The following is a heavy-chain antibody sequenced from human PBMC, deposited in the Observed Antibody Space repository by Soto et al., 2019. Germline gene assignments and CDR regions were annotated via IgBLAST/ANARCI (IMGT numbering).Heavy chain of an antibody. Sequence: QVQLQEAGPGLVRPSQTLSLTCTVAGGSMSENDYYWSWLRQSPGQGLQWIGYIYDTWTTSYSPSLKSRVTMSAETSRNQFSLKLTSVTAADTALYFCARGIVRGGFDIWAQGTLVTVSS. J-gene: IGHJ3*02. CDR1: GGSMSENDYY. D-gene: IGHD3-10*02. CDR3: ARGIVRGGFDI. V-gene: IGHV4-30-4*01. CDR2: IYDTWTT.